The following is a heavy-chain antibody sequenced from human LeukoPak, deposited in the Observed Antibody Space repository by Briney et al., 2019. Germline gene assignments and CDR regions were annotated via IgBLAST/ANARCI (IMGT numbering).Heavy chain of an antibody. J-gene: IGHJ6*03. D-gene: IGHD1-26*01. CDR2: ISSSSSYI. Sequence: GGSLRLSCAASGFTFSSYSMNWVRQAPGKGLERVSSISSSSSYIYYADSVKGRFTISRDNAKNSLYLQMNSLRAEDTAVYYCERAGSQTGYYYYMDVWGKGTTVTVSS. V-gene: IGHV3-21*01. CDR1: GFTFSSYS. CDR3: ERAGSQTGYYYYMDV.